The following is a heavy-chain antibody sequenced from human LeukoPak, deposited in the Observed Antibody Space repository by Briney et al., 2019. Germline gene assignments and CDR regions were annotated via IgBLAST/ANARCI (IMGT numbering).Heavy chain of an antibody. CDR1: GFSFSGYW. CDR2: IKQDGSEK. Sequence: GGSLRLSCAAGFSFSGYWMSWVRQAPGKGLEWVANIKQDGSEKYYVDSVKGRFTISRDNAKNSVYLQMNSLGVEDTAVYYCARDGYRDRYFDYWGQGTLVTVSS. V-gene: IGHV3-7*01. J-gene: IGHJ4*02. CDR3: ARDGYRDRYFDY. D-gene: IGHD5-12*01.